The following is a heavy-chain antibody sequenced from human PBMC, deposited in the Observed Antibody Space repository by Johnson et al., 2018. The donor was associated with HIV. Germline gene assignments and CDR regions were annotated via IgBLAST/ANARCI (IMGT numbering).Heavy chain of an antibody. Sequence: VQLVESGGGLVQSGGSLRLSCAASGFTVSSNYMSWVRQAPGKGLEWVSVIYSGGRTYYADSVKGRFTISRDNSKNTLYLQRNSLRAEDTAVYYCASPDYERYYGAFDIWGQGTMVTVSS. D-gene: IGHD3-10*01. J-gene: IGHJ3*02. CDR1: GFTVSSNY. CDR2: IYSGGRT. CDR3: ASPDYERYYGAFDI. V-gene: IGHV3-66*01.